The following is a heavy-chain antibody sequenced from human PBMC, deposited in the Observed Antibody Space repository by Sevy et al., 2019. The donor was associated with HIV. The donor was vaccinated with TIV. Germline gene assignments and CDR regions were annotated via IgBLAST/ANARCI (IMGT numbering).Heavy chain of an antibody. J-gene: IGHJ4*02. D-gene: IGHD6-19*01. V-gene: IGHV4-34*01. CDR2: INHSGST. CDR3: ARYRVAGNFDY. Sequence: SETLSLTCAVYGGSFSGYYWSWIRQPPGKGLEWIGEINHSGSTNYNPSLKSRVTISVDTSKNQVSLKLSSVTAADTAVYYCARYRVAGNFDYWGQGTLVTVSS. CDR1: GGSFSGYY.